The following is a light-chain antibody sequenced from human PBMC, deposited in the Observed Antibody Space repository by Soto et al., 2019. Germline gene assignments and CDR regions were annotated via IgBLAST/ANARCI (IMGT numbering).Light chain of an antibody. V-gene: IGKV3-20*01. CDR2: GAS. CDR1: QSVSSTY. CDR3: QQYGSSPPYT. Sequence: EIVLTQSPGTLSLSPGERATLSCRASQSVSSTYLAWYQQKPGQAPRLLLYGASSRATGIPDRFSGSGSGTDFTLTISRLEPADFAVYYCQQYGSSPPYTFGQGTKLEI. J-gene: IGKJ2*01.